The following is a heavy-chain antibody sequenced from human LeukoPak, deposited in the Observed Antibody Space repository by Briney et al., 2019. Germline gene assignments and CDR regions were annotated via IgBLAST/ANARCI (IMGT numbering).Heavy chain of an antibody. CDR2: IKQDGSEK. Sequence: PGGSLRLSCAASGFTFSNYWMSWVRQGPGKGLEWVANIKQDGSEKYYVDSVKGRFTISRDNAKNSLYLEMISLRAEDTAVYYCAREYRWDLPDYWGQGTLVTVSS. V-gene: IGHV3-7*01. J-gene: IGHJ4*02. CDR3: AREYRWDLPDY. CDR1: GFTFSNYW. D-gene: IGHD1-26*01.